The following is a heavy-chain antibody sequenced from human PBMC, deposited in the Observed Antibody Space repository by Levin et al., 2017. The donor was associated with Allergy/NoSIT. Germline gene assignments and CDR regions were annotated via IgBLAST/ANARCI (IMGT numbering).Heavy chain of an antibody. V-gene: IGHV3-43*01. J-gene: IGHJ4*02. CDR1: GFTFDDYT. CDR2: ISWDGGST. CDR3: AKDIDRGSWPGSGGSCYDY. D-gene: IGHD2-15*01. Sequence: GGSLRLSCAASGFTFDDYTMHWVRQAPGKGLEWVSLISWDGGSTYYADSVKGRFTISRDNSKNSLYLQMNSLRTEDTALYYCAKDIDRGSWPGSGGSCYDYWGQGTLVTVSS.